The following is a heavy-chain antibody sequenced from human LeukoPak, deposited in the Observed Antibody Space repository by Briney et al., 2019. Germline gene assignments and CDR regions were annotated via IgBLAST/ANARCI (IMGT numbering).Heavy chain of an antibody. D-gene: IGHD4-17*01. CDR1: GGSLSGHF. CDR2: IHSSGST. V-gene: IGHV4-59*11. CDR3: ARLDYGDYVGAFDI. J-gene: IGHJ3*02. Sequence: SETLSLTCTVSGGSLSGHFWSWFRRPPGKGLENIGYIHSSGSTNYNPSLKSRVTISVDTSKNQFSLKLSSVTAADTAVYYCARLDYGDYVGAFDIWGQGTMVTVSS.